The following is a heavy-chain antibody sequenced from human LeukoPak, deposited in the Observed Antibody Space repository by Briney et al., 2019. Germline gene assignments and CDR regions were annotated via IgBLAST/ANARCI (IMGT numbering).Heavy chain of an antibody. J-gene: IGHJ4*02. D-gene: IGHD4-17*01. Sequence: GGSLRLSCVASGFTFSTYSMNWVRQAPGKGLEWVSYISSTSSTIHYADSVKGRFTISRDNAKNSLYLQMNSLRAEDTAVYYCVRDFTVTSADYWGQGTLVTVSS. V-gene: IGHV3-48*01. CDR2: ISSTSSTI. CDR1: GFTFSTYS. CDR3: VRDFTVTSADY.